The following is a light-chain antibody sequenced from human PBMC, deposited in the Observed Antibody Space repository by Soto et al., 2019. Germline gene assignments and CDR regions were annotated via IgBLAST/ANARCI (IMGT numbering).Light chain of an antibody. V-gene: IGLV2-23*01. CDR2: EGD. CDR3: CSYAGSSTWGV. CDR1: SSDVGSSNL. J-gene: IGLJ2*01. Sequence: QSALTQPASVSGSPGQSITISCSGTSSDVGSSNLVSWYQQHPGKAPKLIIFEGDRRPSGVSGRFSGSKSGNTASLTISGLQAEDEADYYCCSYAGSSTWGVFGGGTKLTVL.